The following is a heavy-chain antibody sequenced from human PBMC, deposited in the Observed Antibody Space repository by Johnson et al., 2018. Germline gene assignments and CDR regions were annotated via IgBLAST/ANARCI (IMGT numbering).Heavy chain of an antibody. CDR1: GGSFSGYY. CDR2: IYYSGST. V-gene: IGHV4-34*11. Sequence: QVQLQQWGAGLLKPSETLSLTCAVYGGSFSGYYWSWIRQPPGKGLARIGYIYYSGSTNYNPSLKSRVTISVDTSKNPFSLKLSSVTDADTAVYYWARAPRGYSYGYDYYYYMDVWGKGTTVTVSS. J-gene: IGHJ6*03. CDR3: ARAPRGYSYGYDYYYYMDV. D-gene: IGHD5-18*01.